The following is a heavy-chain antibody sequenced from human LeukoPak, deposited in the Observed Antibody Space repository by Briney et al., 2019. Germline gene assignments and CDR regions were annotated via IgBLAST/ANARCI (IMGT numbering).Heavy chain of an antibody. CDR3: AHRRAVSGFLEWLFDAFDI. CDR2: IYWDDDK. Sequence: ESGPTLVKPTQTLTMTCTFSGFSLSTSGVGVVWIRQPPGKALEWLALIYWDDDKRYSPSLKSRLTITKDTSKHQVVLTMTNMDPVDTATYYCAHRRAVSGFLEWLFDAFDIWGQGTMVTVSS. J-gene: IGHJ3*02. D-gene: IGHD3-3*01. CDR1: GFSLSTSGVG. V-gene: IGHV2-5*02.